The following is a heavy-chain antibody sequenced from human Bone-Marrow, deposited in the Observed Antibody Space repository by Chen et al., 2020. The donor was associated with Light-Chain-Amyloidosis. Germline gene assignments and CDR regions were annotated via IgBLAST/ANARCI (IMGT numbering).Heavy chain of an antibody. CDR1: GFTFSSYG. J-gene: IGHJ4*02. Sequence: QVQLVESGGGVVQPGGSLRLSCAASGFTFSSYGMHWVRQAPGKGLEWVAFIRYDGSNKYYADSVKGRFTISRDNSKNTLYLQMNSLRAEDTAVYYCAKGGSGIVGYWGQGTLVTVSS. V-gene: IGHV3-30*02. D-gene: IGHD1-26*01. CDR2: IRYDGSNK. CDR3: AKGGSGIVGY.